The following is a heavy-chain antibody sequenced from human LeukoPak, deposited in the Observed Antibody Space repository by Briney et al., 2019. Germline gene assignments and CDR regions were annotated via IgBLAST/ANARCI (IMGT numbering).Heavy chain of an antibody. Sequence: PGGSLRLSCAASGFTVSSNYMSWVRQAPGKGLEWVSVIYSGGSTYYADSVKGRFTISSDNSKNTLYLQMNSLRAEDTAVYYCARTKDYGDYVLNGMDVWGQGTTVTVSS. CDR1: GFTVSSNY. D-gene: IGHD4-17*01. V-gene: IGHV3-53*01. J-gene: IGHJ6*02. CDR3: ARTKDYGDYVLNGMDV. CDR2: IYSGGST.